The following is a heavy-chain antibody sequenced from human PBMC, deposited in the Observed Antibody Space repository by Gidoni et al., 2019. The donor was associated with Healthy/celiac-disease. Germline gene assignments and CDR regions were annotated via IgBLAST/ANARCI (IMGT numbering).Heavy chain of an antibody. J-gene: IGHJ4*02. CDR2: IRSKANSYAT. Sequence: EVQLVESGGGLVQHGGSLKLSCAASGFTFSGSAMHWVRQASGKGLEWGGRIRSKANSYATAYAASVKGRFTISRDDSKNTAYLQMNSLKTEDTAVYYCTRRIWFGELLAYDYWGQGTLVTVSS. D-gene: IGHD3-10*01. CDR1: GFTFSGSA. V-gene: IGHV3-73*02. CDR3: TRRIWFGELLAYDY.